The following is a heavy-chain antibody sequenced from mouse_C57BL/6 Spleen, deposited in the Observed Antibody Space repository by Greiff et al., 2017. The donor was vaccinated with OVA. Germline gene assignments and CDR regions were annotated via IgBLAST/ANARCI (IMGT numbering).Heavy chain of an antibody. CDR3: ARDGYPDY. CDR1: GYTFTSYW. CDR2: IDPSDSYT. V-gene: IGHV1-69*01. D-gene: IGHD2-3*01. Sequence: QVQLKQPGAELVMPGASVKLSCKASGYTFTSYWMHWVKQRPGQGLEWIGEIDPSDSYTNYNQKFKGKSTLTVDKSSSTAYMQLSSLTSEDSAVYYCARDGYPDYWGQGTTLTVSS. J-gene: IGHJ2*01.